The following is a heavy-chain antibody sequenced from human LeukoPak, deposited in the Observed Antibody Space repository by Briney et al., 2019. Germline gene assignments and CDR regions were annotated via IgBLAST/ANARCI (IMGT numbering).Heavy chain of an antibody. CDR1: GGSISSYY. J-gene: IGHJ4*02. CDR2: IYTSGST. V-gene: IGHV4-4*07. D-gene: IGHD1-26*01. Sequence: SETLSLTCAVSGGSISSYYWSWIRQPAGKGLEWIGRIYTSGSTNYNASLKSRVSMSVDTSKGQFSLNLDSVTAADTAVYFCTRDRAHGTQDYWGQGTLVTVS. CDR3: TRDRAHGTQDY.